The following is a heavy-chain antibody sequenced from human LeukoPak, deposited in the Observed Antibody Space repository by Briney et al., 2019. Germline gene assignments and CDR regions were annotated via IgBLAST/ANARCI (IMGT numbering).Heavy chain of an antibody. Sequence: SETLSLTCAVYGGSFSGYYWSWIRQPPGKGLEWIGEINHSGSTNYNPSLKSRVTISVDTSKNQFSLKLSSVTAADTAVYYCMSGSYRFDYWGQGTLVTVFS. CDR3: MSGSYRFDY. J-gene: IGHJ4*02. CDR1: GGSFSGYY. CDR2: INHSGST. V-gene: IGHV4-34*01. D-gene: IGHD1-26*01.